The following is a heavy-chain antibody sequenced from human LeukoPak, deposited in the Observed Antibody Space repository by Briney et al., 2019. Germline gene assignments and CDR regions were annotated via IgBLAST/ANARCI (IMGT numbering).Heavy chain of an antibody. CDR2: MYNSGST. D-gene: IGHD4-17*01. CDR3: ARAVGYGD. J-gene: IGHJ1*01. V-gene: IGHV4-59*08. Sequence: TSETLSLTCTVSGGSISTYYWSWIRQPPGKGLEWIGYMYNSGSTNYNPSLKSRVTISIDTSKNQVSLRLSSVTAADTAVYYCARAVGYGDWGQGTLVTVSS. CDR1: GGSISTYY.